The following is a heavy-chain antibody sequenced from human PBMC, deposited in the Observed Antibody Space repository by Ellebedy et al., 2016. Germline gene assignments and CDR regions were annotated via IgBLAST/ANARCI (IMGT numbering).Heavy chain of an antibody. J-gene: IGHJ6*02. CDR1: GFTFSSYS. CDR2: ISSSSSTI. D-gene: IGHD5-24*01. V-gene: IGHV3-48*01. CDR3: ARDKDGYNYYYYFGMDV. Sequence: GGSLRLXXAASGFTFSSYSMNWVRQAPGKGLEWVSYISSSSSTIYYADSVKGRFTISRDNSKNTLYLQMNSLRAEDTAVYYCARDKDGYNYYYYFGMDVWGQGTTVTVSS.